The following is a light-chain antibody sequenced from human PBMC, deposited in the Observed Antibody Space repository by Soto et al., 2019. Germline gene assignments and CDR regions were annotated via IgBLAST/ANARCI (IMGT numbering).Light chain of an antibody. Sequence: QSVLTQPPSVSGAPGQTVVISCSGSSSNIGAPYDVNWYRQTPGTAPKLLIYGNHNRHSAVPQRFSGSKSGTSASLAITGLHAEDEADYYSQSYDSRMSGDVFGTGTKATVL. CDR2: GNH. CDR1: SSNIGAPYD. V-gene: IGLV1-40*01. J-gene: IGLJ1*01. CDR3: QSYDSRMSGDV.